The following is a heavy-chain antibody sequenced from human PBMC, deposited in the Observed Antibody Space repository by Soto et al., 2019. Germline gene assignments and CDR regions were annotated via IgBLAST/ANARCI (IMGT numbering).Heavy chain of an antibody. CDR3: AKGKGSSPTYGMDV. V-gene: IGHV3-9*01. Sequence: GGSLRLSCAASGFTFDDYAIHWVRQAPGKGLEWVSGISWNSGSIGYADSVKGRFTISRDNAKNSLYLQMNSLRAEDTALYYCAKGKGSSPTYGMDVWGQGTTVTVSS. D-gene: IGHD6-6*01. CDR1: GFTFDDYA. J-gene: IGHJ6*02. CDR2: ISWNSGSI.